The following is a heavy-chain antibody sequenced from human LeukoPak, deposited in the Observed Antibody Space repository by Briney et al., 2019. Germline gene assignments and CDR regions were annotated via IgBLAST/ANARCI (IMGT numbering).Heavy chain of an antibody. CDR3: AKDRIVISFGDVSKH. CDR2: IAGTSGT. J-gene: IGHJ1*01. CDR1: GFTFSAYN. D-gene: IGHD3-10*01. Sequence: GGSLRLSCAASGFTFSAYNMHWVRQAPGKGLEWVSYIAGTSGTYYADSVRGRFTISRDNAKNSLYMQMNRLRVEDTAVYYCAKDRIVISFGDVSKHWGQGTLVTVSS. V-gene: IGHV3-69-1*02.